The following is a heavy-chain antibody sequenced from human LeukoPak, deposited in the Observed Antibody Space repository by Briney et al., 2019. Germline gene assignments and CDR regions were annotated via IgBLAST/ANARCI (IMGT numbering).Heavy chain of an antibody. Sequence: SETLSLTCTVSGYSISSGYYWGWIRQPPGKGLEWIGSIHHSGSTYYNPSLKSRVTISVDTSKNQFSLKLSSVTAADTAVYYCARAENYYDFWSGYYTPREATFDYWGQGTLVTVSS. CDR3: ARAENYYDFWSGYYTPREATFDY. CDR2: IHHSGST. CDR1: GYSISSGYY. D-gene: IGHD3-3*01. J-gene: IGHJ4*02. V-gene: IGHV4-38-2*02.